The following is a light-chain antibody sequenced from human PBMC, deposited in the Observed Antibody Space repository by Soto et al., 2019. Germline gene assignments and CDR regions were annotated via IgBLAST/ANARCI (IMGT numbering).Light chain of an antibody. CDR3: SSYTRISTV. V-gene: IGLV2-14*01. CDR1: SSDVGGYNY. CDR2: DVS. J-gene: IGLJ2*01. Sequence: QSALTQPASVSGSLGQSITISCTGTSSDVGGYNYVSWYQQHPGKAPKLILYDVSNRPSGVSNRFSGSKSGNTASLTISGLQAEDEADYYCSSYTRISTVFGGGTQLTVL.